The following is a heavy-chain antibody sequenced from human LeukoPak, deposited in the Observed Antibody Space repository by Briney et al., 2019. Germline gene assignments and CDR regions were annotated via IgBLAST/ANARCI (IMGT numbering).Heavy chain of an antibody. J-gene: IGHJ4*02. V-gene: IGHV4-61*02. CDR3: ARLYMWVAVAGTRGGYFDY. CDR1: GGSISSGSYY. CDR2: IYTSGST. D-gene: IGHD6-19*01. Sequence: PSETLSLTCTVSGGSISSGSYYWSWIRQPAGKGLEWIGRIYTSGSTNYNPSLKSRVTISVDTSKNQFSLKLSSVTAADTAVYYCARLYMWVAVAGTRGGYFDYWGQGTLVTVSS.